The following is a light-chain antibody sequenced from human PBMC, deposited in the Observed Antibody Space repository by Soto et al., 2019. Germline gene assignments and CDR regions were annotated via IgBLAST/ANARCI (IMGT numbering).Light chain of an antibody. Sequence: DIQMTQSPSSLSASVEDRVTITCRASQGISNYLAWYQHKPGKVPKLLIYAASTLQSGVPSRFSGSGSGTDFTLTISSLQPEDVATYYCQKYNSAPAITFGQGTRLEIK. CDR3: QKYNSAPAIT. CDR1: QGISNY. CDR2: AAS. J-gene: IGKJ5*01. V-gene: IGKV1-27*01.